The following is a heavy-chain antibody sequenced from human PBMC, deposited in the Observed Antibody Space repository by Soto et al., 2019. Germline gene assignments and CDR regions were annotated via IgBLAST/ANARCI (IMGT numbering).Heavy chain of an antibody. J-gene: IGHJ5*01. V-gene: IGHV4-38-2*02. D-gene: IGHD6-19*01. CDR3: ARDGVAVAGTFTWFDY. CDR2: IYHSGST. Sequence: PSETLSLTCAVSGYSISSGYYWGWIRQPPGKGLEWIGSIYHSGSTYYNPSLKSRVIISVDTSKNQFSLKLSSVTAADTAVYYCARDGVAVAGTFTWFDYWGQGTLVTVSS. CDR1: GYSISSGYY.